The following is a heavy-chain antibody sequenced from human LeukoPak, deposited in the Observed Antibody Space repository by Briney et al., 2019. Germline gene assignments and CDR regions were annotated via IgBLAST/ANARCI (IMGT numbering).Heavy chain of an antibody. V-gene: IGHV1-46*01. D-gene: IGHD3/OR15-3a*01. CDR3: ARDISRGGDW. CDR2: IDPSAGST. Sequence: ASVKVSCKASGYTFTSYDINWVRQATGQGPEWMGVIDPSAGSTNYAQKFQGRVTMTRDTSTSTAYMEVSGLRFEDTAVYYCARDISRGGDWWGQGTLVTVSS. CDR1: GYTFTSYD. J-gene: IGHJ4*02.